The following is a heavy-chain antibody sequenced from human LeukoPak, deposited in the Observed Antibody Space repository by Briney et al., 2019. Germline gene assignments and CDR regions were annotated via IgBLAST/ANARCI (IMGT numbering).Heavy chain of an antibody. J-gene: IGHJ2*01. CDR3: ARGGGNSYGFYFDL. D-gene: IGHD5-18*01. Sequence: GGSLRLSCAASGFTFSSYGMHWVRQAPGKGLEWVAVISYDGSNKYYADSVKGRFTISRDNSKNTLYLQMNSLRAEDTAVYYCARGGGNSYGFYFDLWGRVTLVTVSS. V-gene: IGHV3-30*03. CDR2: ISYDGSNK. CDR1: GFTFSSYG.